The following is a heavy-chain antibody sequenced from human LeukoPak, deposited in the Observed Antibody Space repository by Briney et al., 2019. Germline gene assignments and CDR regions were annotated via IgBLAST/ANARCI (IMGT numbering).Heavy chain of an antibody. V-gene: IGHV1-46*01. CDR2: INPTGGGT. CDR3: ARGQNKCLGH. D-gene: IGHD2/OR15-2a*01. Sequence: ASVKVSCKASGGTFSSYAISWVRQVPGQGLEWMGVINPTGGGTTYAQRFQGRVTMTRDTSTSIVHMELSSLRSEDTAVYYCARGQNKCLGHWGQGTLVTVSS. J-gene: IGHJ4*02. CDR1: GGTFSSYA.